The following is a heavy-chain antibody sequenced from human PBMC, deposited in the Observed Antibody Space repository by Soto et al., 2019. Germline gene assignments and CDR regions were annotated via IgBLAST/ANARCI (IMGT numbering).Heavy chain of an antibody. V-gene: IGHV4-39*01. CDR2: IYYSGST. CDR1: GGSIRSSSCY. J-gene: IGHJ3*02. CDR3: ARHVAYDSYAFDI. Sequence: SETLSLTCTVSGGSIRSSSCYWGWIRQPPGKGLEWIGSIYYSGSTYYNPSLKSRVTISVDTSKNQFSLKLSSVTAADTAVYYCARHVAYDSYAFDIWGQGTMVTVSS. D-gene: IGHD3-16*01.